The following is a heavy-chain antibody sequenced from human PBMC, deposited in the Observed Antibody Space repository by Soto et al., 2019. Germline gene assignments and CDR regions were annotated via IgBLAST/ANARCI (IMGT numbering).Heavy chain of an antibody. Sequence: ESGGGVVQPGRSLRLSCAASGFTFSSYGMHWVRQAPGKGLEWVAVIWYDGSNKYYADSVKGRFTISRDNSKNTLYLQMNSLRAADTAVYYCARDPGYSNYFDYWGQGTLVTVSS. CDR3: ARDPGYSNYFDY. CDR2: IWYDGSNK. J-gene: IGHJ4*02. V-gene: IGHV3-33*01. D-gene: IGHD6-13*01. CDR1: GFTFSSYG.